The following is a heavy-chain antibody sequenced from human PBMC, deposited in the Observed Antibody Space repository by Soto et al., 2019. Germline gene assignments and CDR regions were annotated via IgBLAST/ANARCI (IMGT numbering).Heavy chain of an antibody. CDR1: AFTFSSYG. D-gene: IGHD6-13*01. CDR3: SRERSWYGWIDY. CDR2: IWYDGSNK. V-gene: IGHV3-33*01. J-gene: IGHJ4*02. Sequence: QVQLVESGGGVVQPGRSLRLSCAESAFTFSSYGLHWVRQAPGKGLEWVAVIWYDGSNKYYADSVKGRFTISRDNSKNTLYLQMNSLRAEDTAVYYCSRERSWYGWIDYWGQGTLVTVSS.